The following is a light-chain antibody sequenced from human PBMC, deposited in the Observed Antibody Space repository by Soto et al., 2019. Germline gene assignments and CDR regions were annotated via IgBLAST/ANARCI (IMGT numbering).Light chain of an antibody. CDR3: QQYGTSPT. Sequence: EIVLTQSPGTLSLSPGERATLSCRASHTISSSYLAWYQQKPGQAPRLLMYGASMRAAGIPDRFSGSGSGSGTDFTLTISRLEPEDFAVYYCQQYGTSPTFGPGTKVDIK. CDR2: GAS. V-gene: IGKV3-20*01. CDR1: HTISSSY. J-gene: IGKJ3*01.